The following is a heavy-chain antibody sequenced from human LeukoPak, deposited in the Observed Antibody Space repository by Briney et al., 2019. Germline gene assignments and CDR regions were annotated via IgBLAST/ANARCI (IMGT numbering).Heavy chain of an antibody. D-gene: IGHD4-17*01. V-gene: IGHV1-18*01. CDR1: SYTFTSYG. Sequence: ASVKVSCRASSYTFTSYGISWVRQARSQGVEGMGWISAYTDNANYAQKLQGRVTITTDTSKSTAYMELSSLRSEDTALYYCARDDYGDYGDAFDIWGQGTMVTVSS. J-gene: IGHJ3*02. CDR3: ARDDYGDYGDAFDI. CDR2: ISAYTDNA.